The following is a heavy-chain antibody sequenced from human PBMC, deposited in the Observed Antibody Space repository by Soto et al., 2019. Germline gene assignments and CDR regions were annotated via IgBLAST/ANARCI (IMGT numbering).Heavy chain of an antibody. V-gene: IGHV1-18*04. D-gene: IGHD3-3*01. Sequence: ASVKVSCKASGYTFTSYGISWVRQAPGQGLEWMGWISAYNGNTNYAQKLQGRVTMTTDTSTSTAYMELRSLRSDDTAVYYCAREPPVQTITIFGVVIRAYYGMDVWGQGTTVTVSS. CDR3: AREPPVQTITIFGVVIRAYYGMDV. CDR2: ISAYNGNT. CDR1: GYTFTSYG. J-gene: IGHJ6*02.